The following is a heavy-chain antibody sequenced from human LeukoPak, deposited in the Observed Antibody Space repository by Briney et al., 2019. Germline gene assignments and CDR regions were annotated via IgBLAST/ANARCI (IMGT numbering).Heavy chain of an antibody. Sequence: SETLSLNCAVYGGAFSGYYWSWIRQPPGKGLEWIGEINHSGSTNYNPSLKSRVTISVDTSKNQFSLKLSSVTAADTAVYYCARGLINVWGSYRYFDYWGQGTLVTVSS. J-gene: IGHJ4*02. CDR2: INHSGST. CDR3: ARGLINVWGSYRYFDY. V-gene: IGHV4-34*01. D-gene: IGHD3-16*02. CDR1: GGAFSGYY.